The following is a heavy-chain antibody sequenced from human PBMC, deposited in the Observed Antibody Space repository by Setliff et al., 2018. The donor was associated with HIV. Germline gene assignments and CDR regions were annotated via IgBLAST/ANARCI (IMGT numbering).Heavy chain of an antibody. V-gene: IGHV1-46*01. D-gene: IGHD5-18*01. J-gene: IGHJ3*02. CDR2: INLSSGAT. CDR3: ARGGGRGYSYGEAFDI. CDR1: GDTFTTYF. Sequence: ASVKVSCKAPGDTFTTYFMHWVRQAPGQGLEWMGIINLSSGATTYAQRFQGRDTMTSDTSTSTVYMELSSLTSEDTAVYYCARGGGRGYSYGEAFDIWGQGTLVTVSS.